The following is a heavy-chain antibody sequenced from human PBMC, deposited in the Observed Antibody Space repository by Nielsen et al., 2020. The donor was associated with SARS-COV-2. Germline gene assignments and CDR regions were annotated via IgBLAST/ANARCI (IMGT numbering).Heavy chain of an antibody. D-gene: IGHD2-2*01. CDR1: GFTVSSNY. V-gene: IGHV3-66*01. CDR2: IYSGGST. Sequence: GESLKISCAASGFTVSSNYMSWVRQAPGKGLEWVSVIYSGGSTYYADSVKGRFTISRDNSKNTLYLQMNSLRAEDTAVYYCARGATRYCSSTSCESYYYMDVWGKGTTVTVSS. J-gene: IGHJ6*03. CDR3: ARGATRYCSSTSCESYYYMDV.